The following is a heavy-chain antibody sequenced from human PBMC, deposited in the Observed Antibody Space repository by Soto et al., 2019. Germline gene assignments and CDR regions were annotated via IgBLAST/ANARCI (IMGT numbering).Heavy chain of an antibody. CDR1: GFSFSADGVG. D-gene: IGHD3-16*01. Sequence: QITLKESGPPLVKPTQTLTLTCIFSGFSFSADGVGVGWIRQPPGKALEWLALIYWDDDTRYRPSLKSRLTITKDSSKNQVVPTMTNMDPLDTATYSCAHAFGGTSWPNDAFDVWGQGTVVTVSS. J-gene: IGHJ3*01. V-gene: IGHV2-5*02. CDR2: IYWDDDT. CDR3: AHAFGGTSWPNDAFDV.